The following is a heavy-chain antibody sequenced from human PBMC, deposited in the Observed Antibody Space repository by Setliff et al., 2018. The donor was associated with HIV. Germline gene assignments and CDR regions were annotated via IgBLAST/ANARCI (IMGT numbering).Heavy chain of an antibody. CDR2: ISPKNGDT. CDR1: GFSFSAYY. CDR3: ARDKENYYYGMDV. Sequence: ASVKVSCKASGFSFSAYYIHWVRQAPGRGLEWMGWISPKNGDTSYSQKFQGRVTMTRDTSTNTAYMELNRLSFDDTAVFYCARDKENYYYGMDVWGQGTAVTVYS. J-gene: IGHJ6*02. V-gene: IGHV1-2*02.